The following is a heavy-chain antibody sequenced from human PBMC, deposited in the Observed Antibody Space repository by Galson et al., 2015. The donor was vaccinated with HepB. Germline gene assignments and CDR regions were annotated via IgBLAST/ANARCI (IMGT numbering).Heavy chain of an antibody. CDR2: VYSGGNT. V-gene: IGHV3-66*01. Sequence: SLRLSCAASGFTVSSHYLRWVRQPPGKGLEWVSVVYSGGNTYYADSVKGRFTIFRDISKNTLSVQMTSLRAEDTAVYYCARGVDYGTGTDVWGKGTTVTVSS. D-gene: IGHD4-17*01. J-gene: IGHJ6*04. CDR3: ARGVDYGTGTDV. CDR1: GFTVSSHY.